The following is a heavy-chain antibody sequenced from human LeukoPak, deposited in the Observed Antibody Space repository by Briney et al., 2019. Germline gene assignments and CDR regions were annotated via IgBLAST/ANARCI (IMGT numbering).Heavy chain of an antibody. Sequence: GGSLRLSCAASGFTFSSYAMHWVRQAPGKGLEWVAVISYDGSNKYYADSVKGRFTISRDNSKNTLYLQMNSLRAEDTAVCYCANCGFGELYGYYYYGMDVWGKGTTVTVSS. D-gene: IGHD3-10*01. J-gene: IGHJ6*04. CDR2: ISYDGSNK. CDR3: ANCGFGELYGYYYYGMDV. V-gene: IGHV3-30-3*01. CDR1: GFTFSSYA.